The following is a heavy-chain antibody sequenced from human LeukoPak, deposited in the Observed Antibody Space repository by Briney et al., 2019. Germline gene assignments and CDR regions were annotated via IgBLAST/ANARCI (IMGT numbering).Heavy chain of an antibody. CDR2: IYYGGST. CDR1: GGSISSSSYY. J-gene: IGHJ4*02. D-gene: IGHD6-6*01. V-gene: IGHV4-39*01. Sequence: SETLSLTCTVSGGSISSSSYYWGWIRQPPGKGLEWIGSIYYGGSTYYNPSLKSRVTISVDTSKNQFSLKLSSVTAADTAVYYCARRDIAARLFDYWGQGTLVTVSS. CDR3: ARRDIAARLFDY.